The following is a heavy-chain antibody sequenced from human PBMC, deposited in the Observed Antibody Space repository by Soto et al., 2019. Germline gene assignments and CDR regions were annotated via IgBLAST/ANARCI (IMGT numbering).Heavy chain of an antibody. CDR3: VSAGAGAYGLGWFGR. V-gene: IGHV4-31*03. Sequence: QVQLQESGPGLVKPSQTLSLSCTVSGDSISRGGYYWNLIRQHPRKGLEWIGYIYHSGRTNYNPSLKSRVSLSVDPSKNQLSLELTNVTAADTAVYYCVSAGAGAYGLGWFGRCCQGILVTVSS. CDR1: GDSISRGGYY. CDR2: IYHSGRT. D-gene: IGHD2-21*01. J-gene: IGHJ5*02.